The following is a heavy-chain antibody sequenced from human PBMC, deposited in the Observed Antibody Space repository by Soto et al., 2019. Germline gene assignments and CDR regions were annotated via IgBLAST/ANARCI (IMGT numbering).Heavy chain of an antibody. D-gene: IGHD2-2*02. CDR2: IYPGDSNT. CDR3: ARQGYCSNTACYTVDY. Sequence: DSLKISCTGSGYSFTNYWIGWVHQMPGKGLDWMGIIYPGDSNTRYSPSFQGQVTVSADKSISTAYLQWSSLKASDTAMYFCARQGYCSNTACYTVDYWGQGXLVTVYS. J-gene: IGHJ4*02. V-gene: IGHV5-51*07. CDR1: GYSFTNYW.